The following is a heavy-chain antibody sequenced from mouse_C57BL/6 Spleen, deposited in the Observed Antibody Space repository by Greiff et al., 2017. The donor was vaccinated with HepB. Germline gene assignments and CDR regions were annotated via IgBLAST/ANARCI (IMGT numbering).Heavy chain of an antibody. CDR3: ARERDYYGSSYGY. V-gene: IGHV1-82*01. Sequence: QVQLKESGPELVKPGASVKISCKASGYAFSSSWMNWVKQRPGKGLEWIGRIYPGDGDTNYNGKFKGKATLTADKSSSTAYMQLSSLTSEDSAVYFCARERDYYGSSYGYWGQGTTLTVSS. CDR2: IYPGDGDT. J-gene: IGHJ2*01. CDR1: GYAFSSSW. D-gene: IGHD1-1*01.